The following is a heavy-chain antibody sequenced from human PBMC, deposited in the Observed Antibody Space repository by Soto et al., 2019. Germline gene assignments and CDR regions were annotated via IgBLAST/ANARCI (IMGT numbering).Heavy chain of an antibody. CDR1: GYTFITYG. CDR2: SSDHNGKA. V-gene: IGHV1-18*01. J-gene: IGHJ4*02. CDR3: ARDRSTSDY. D-gene: IGHD3-16*02. Sequence: ASVKVSFKASGYTFITYGISWVRQAPGQGLEWMGWSSDHNGKADYAQKFQGRVTTTTDTSTNTAYMELRSLTYDDTAVYYCARDRSTSDYWGQGTQVTVSS.